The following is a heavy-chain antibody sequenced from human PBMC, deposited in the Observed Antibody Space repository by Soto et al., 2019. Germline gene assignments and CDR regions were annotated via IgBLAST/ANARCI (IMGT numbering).Heavy chain of an antibody. CDR3: ATYYYDSSGYYKLFDY. D-gene: IGHD3-22*01. Sequence: PGESLKISCKGSGYSFTSYWISWVRQMPGKGLEWMGRIDPSDSYTNYSPSFQGHVTISADESISTAYLQWSSLKASDTAMYYCATYYYDSSGYYKLFDYWGQGTLVTVSS. CDR2: IDPSDSYT. V-gene: IGHV5-10-1*01. J-gene: IGHJ4*02. CDR1: GYSFTSYW.